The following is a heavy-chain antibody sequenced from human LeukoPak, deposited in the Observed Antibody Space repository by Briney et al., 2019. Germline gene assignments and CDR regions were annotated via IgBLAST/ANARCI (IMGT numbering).Heavy chain of an antibody. CDR3: ARGGVVPAAVSNWFDP. J-gene: IGHJ5*02. CDR2: ISPYNGKT. Sequence: ASVKVSCQASGYPFTNFGITWVRRAPGQGLEWMGWISPYNGKTAYAQRLQGRVTMTTDTSTTTGYMEPRSLRSDDTAVYYCARGGVVPAAVSNWFDPWGQGTLVTVSS. CDR1: GYPFTNFG. D-gene: IGHD2-2*01. V-gene: IGHV1-18*04.